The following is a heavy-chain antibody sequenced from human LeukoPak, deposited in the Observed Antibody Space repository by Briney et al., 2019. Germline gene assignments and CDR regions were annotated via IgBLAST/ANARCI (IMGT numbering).Heavy chain of an antibody. V-gene: IGHV1-2*06. CDR2: INPNSGGT. CDR3: ARDLSGISSATDAFDM. CDR1: GCTFTAYY. D-gene: IGHD1-14*01. J-gene: IGHJ3*02. Sequence: ASVKVSCKASGCTFTAYYIHWVRQAPGQGLEWMGRINPNSGGTSSAQKFQGRVTMTRDTSVSTACMELNGLKSDDTAVYYCARDLSGISSATDAFDMWGQGTMVTVSS.